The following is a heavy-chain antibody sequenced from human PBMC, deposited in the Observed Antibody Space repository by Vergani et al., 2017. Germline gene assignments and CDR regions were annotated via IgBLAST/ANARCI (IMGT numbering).Heavy chain of an antibody. J-gene: IGHJ3*02. CDR3: ARDGTVATMMDDAFDI. CDR1: GGSISSYY. D-gene: IGHD5-12*01. CDR2: IYTSGST. Sequence: QVQLQESGPGLVKPSETLSLTCTVSGGSISSYYWSWIRQPAGKGLEWIGRIYTSGSTNYNPSRKSRVTMSVDTSKNQFSLKLSSVTAADTAVYYCARDGTVATMMDDAFDIWGQGTMVTVSS. V-gene: IGHV4-4*07.